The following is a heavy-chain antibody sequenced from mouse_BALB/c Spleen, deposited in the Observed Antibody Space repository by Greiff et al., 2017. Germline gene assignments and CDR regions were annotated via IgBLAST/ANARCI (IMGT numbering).Heavy chain of an antibody. D-gene: IGHD2-1*01. Sequence: QVQLKESGPGLVAPSQSLSITCTVSGFSLTSYGVHWVRQPPGKGLEWLGVIWAGGSTNYNSALMSRLSISKDNSKSQVFLKMNSLQTDDTAMYYCARGMVTTEGFAYWGQGTLVTVSA. V-gene: IGHV2-9*02. CDR3: ARGMVTTEGFAY. CDR1: GFSLTSYG. J-gene: IGHJ3*01. CDR2: IWAGGST.